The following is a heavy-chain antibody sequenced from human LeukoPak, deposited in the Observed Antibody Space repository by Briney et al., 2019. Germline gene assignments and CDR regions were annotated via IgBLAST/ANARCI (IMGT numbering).Heavy chain of an antibody. CDR3: ARGLGIAVAGTRVYDELPPPYYFDY. J-gene: IGHJ4*02. V-gene: IGHV3-11*04. CDR2: ISRSGSTK. D-gene: IGHD6-19*01. CDR1: GFTFSDYN. Sequence: PGGSLRLSCAASGFTFSDYNMRWIRQAPGKGLEWVSSISRSGSTKYYADSVKGRFTISRDNAKNSLYLQMNSLRAEDTAVYYCARGLGIAVAGTRVYDELPPPYYFDYWGQGTLVTVSS.